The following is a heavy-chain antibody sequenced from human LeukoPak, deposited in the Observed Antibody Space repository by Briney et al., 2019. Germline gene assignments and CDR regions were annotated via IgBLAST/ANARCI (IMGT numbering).Heavy chain of an antibody. V-gene: IGHV3-11*04. CDR2: ISRSGSTK. CDR3: ARDRGWELLHPLVFDY. Sequence: GGSLRLSCAASGFTFSDYNKRWIRQAPGKGLEWVSSISRSGSTKYYADSVKGRFTISRDNAKNSLYLQMNSLRAEDTAVYYCARDRGWELLHPLVFDYWGQGTLVTVSS. D-gene: IGHD1-26*01. J-gene: IGHJ4*02. CDR1: GFTFSDYN.